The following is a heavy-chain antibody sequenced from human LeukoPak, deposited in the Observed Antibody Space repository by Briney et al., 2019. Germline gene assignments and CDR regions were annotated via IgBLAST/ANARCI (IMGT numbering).Heavy chain of an antibody. Sequence: SETLSLTCAVYGGSFSGYYWSWIRQPPGKGLEWIGEINHSGSTNYNPSLKSRVTISVDTSKNQFSLKLSSVTAADTAVYYCARAPIVVVPAAHRVYYYYMDVWGKGTTVTVSS. D-gene: IGHD2-2*01. J-gene: IGHJ6*03. V-gene: IGHV4-34*01. CDR2: INHSGST. CDR1: GGSFSGYY. CDR3: ARAPIVVVPAAHRVYYYYMDV.